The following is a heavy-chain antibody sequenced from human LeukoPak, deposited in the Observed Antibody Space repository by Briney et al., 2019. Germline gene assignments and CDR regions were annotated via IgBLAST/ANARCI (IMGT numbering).Heavy chain of an antibody. CDR3: AKDRSSYGAPVYYFDY. J-gene: IGHJ4*02. CDR1: GLTFSSYG. V-gene: IGHV3-23*01. Sequence: PGGSLRLSCEASGLTFSSYGMSWVRQAPGKGLQWVSAITGDGTTTYYADSVKGRFTISRDNSKDTLYLQMNSLRAEDTAVYYCAKDRSSYGAPVYYFDYWGQGTLVTVSS. CDR2: ITGDGTTT. D-gene: IGHD1-26*01.